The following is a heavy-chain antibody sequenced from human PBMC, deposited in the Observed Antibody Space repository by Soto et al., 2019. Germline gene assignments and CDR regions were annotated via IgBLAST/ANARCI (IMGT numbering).Heavy chain of an antibody. CDR2: IYYSGST. J-gene: IGHJ5*02. CDR1: GGSISSSSYY. CDR3: ARDRGAARRGWFDP. Sequence: SETLSLTCTVSGGSISSSSYYWGWIRQPPGKGLERIGSIYYSGSTYYNPSLKSRVTISVDTSKNQFSLKLSSVTAADTAVYYCARDRGAARRGWFDPWGQGTLVTVSS. V-gene: IGHV4-39*07. D-gene: IGHD6-6*01.